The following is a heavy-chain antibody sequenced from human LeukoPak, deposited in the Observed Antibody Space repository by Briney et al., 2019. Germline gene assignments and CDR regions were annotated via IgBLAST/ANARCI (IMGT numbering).Heavy chain of an antibody. D-gene: IGHD2-2*01. J-gene: IGHJ6*03. Sequence: GGSLRLSCAASGFTFSSYSMNWVRQAPGKGLEWVSSIISSSSYIYYADSVKGRFTISRDNAKNSLYLQMNSLRAEDTAVYYCARTRAPSNGRVLYYMDVWGKGTTVTDSS. CDR2: IISSSSYI. V-gene: IGHV3-21*01. CDR3: ARTRAPSNGRVLYYMDV. CDR1: GFTFSSYS.